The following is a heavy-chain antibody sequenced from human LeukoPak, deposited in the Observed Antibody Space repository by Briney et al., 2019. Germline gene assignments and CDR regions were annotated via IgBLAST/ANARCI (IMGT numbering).Heavy chain of an antibody. CDR2: IIPILGIA. V-gene: IGHV1-69*04. D-gene: IGHD3-22*01. CDR3: ARDPADYYDSSGYYYGGPFQH. J-gene: IGHJ1*01. CDR1: GYTFATYA. Sequence: SVKVSCKASGYTFATYAISWVRQAPGQRLEWMGRIIPILGIANYAQKFQGRVTITADKSTSTAYMELSSLRSEDTAVYYCARDPADYYDSSGYYYGGPFQHWGQGTLVTVSS.